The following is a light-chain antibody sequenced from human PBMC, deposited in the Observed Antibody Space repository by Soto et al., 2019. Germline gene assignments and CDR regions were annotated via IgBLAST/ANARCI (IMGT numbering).Light chain of an antibody. CDR1: QGISNY. J-gene: IGKJ1*01. V-gene: IGKV1-27*01. CDR3: QKYNSAPQT. CDR2: AAS. Sequence: DIQMTQSPSSLSASVGDRVTITCRASQGISNYLAWYQQKPGKVPKLLIYAASNLQSGVPSRFSGSGSGTDFTLNISSLQPEDVATYYCQKYNSAPQTFGQGTKVEIK.